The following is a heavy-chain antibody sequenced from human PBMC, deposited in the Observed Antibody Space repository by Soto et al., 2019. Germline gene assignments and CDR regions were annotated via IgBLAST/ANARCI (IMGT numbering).Heavy chain of an antibody. CDR1: GGSFSGYY. Sequence: QVQLQQWGAGLLKPSETLSLTCAVYGGSFSGYYWSWIRQPPGKGLEWIGEINHSGSTNYNPSLKSRVTISVDTSKNQCSLKLSSVTAADTAVYYCARGAGYSSAEFDPWGQGTLVTVSS. V-gene: IGHV4-34*01. D-gene: IGHD6-25*01. CDR3: ARGAGYSSAEFDP. CDR2: INHSGST. J-gene: IGHJ5*02.